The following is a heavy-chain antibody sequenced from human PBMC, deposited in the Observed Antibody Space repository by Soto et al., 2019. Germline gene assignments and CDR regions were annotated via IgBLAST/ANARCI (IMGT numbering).Heavy chain of an antibody. CDR2: IIPIFGTA. V-gene: IGHV1-69*13. CDR1: GGTFSSYA. J-gene: IGHJ4*02. CDR3: ARDQGGIAVAGTTSPLVY. Sequence: SVKVSCKASGGTFSSYAISWVRQAPGQGLEWMGGIIPIFGTANYAQKFQGRVTITADESTSTAYMELSSLRSEDTAVYYCARDQGGIAVAGTTSPLVYWGQGTLVTVPQ. D-gene: IGHD6-19*01.